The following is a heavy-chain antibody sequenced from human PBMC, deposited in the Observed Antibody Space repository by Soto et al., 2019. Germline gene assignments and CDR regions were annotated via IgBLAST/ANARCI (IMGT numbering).Heavy chain of an antibody. D-gene: IGHD6-6*01. Sequence: SETLSLTCAVYGGSFSGYYWSWIRQPPGKGLEWIGEINHSGSTNYNPSLKSRVTISVDTSKNQFSLKLSSVTAADTAVYYCASSIAARDYFDCWGQGTRVTGS. J-gene: IGHJ4*02. CDR3: ASSIAARDYFDC. CDR2: INHSGST. V-gene: IGHV4-34*01. CDR1: GGSFSGYY.